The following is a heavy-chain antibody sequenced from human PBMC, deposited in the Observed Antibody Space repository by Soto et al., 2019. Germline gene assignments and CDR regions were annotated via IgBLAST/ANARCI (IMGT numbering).Heavy chain of an antibody. CDR3: ATLTADF. CDR1: GFSLTTGVG. V-gene: IGHV2-5*02. CDR2: VYWDDDK. Sequence: ITLEESGPTRVKPTETLTLTCTFSGFSLTTGVGVGWVRQPPGKALEWLALVYWDDDKHYTPSLMSRLTITKDISKGQVVLTMTNMDPVDTATYYCATLTADFWGPGTLVTVSS. J-gene: IGHJ4*02.